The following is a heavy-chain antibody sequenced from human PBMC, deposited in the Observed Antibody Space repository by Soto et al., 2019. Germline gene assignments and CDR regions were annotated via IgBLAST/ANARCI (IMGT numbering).Heavy chain of an antibody. CDR2: IYYSGST. J-gene: IGHJ4*02. CDR1: GGSISSYY. D-gene: IGHD3-10*01. Sequence: PSETLSLTCTVSGGSISSYYWSWIRQPPGKGLEWIGYIYYSGSTNYNPSLKSRVTISVDTSKNQFSLKLSSVTAADTAVYYCARVDYKWYFDYWGQGTLVTVSS. CDR3: ARVDYKWYFDY. V-gene: IGHV4-59*01.